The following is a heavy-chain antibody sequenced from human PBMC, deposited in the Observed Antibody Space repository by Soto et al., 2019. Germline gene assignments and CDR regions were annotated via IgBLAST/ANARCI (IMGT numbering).Heavy chain of an antibody. CDR3: ASGLVTTLHY. CDR1: CGPINSGGYY. Sequence: PSETPSLTRTVSCGPINSGGYYWGLIRQHPGKGLEWIGYIYYSGSTYYNPSLKSRVTISVDRSKNQFSLKLSSVTAADTAVYYCASGLVTTLHYWGQGTLVTVSS. V-gene: IGHV4-31*03. D-gene: IGHD4-17*01. J-gene: IGHJ4*02. CDR2: IYYSGST.